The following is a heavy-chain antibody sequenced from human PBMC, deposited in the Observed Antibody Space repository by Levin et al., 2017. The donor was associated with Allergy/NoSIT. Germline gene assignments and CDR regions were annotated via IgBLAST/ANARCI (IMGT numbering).Heavy chain of an antibody. D-gene: IGHD6-13*01. CDR3: ARATSSWYPIDY. J-gene: IGHJ4*02. Sequence: GGSLRLSCAASGFTLSSYEMNWVRQAPGKGLEWISYISSSSSSMYYVDSVKGRFTISRDNAKNSLYLQMHSLRAEDTAVDFCARATSSWYPIDYWGQGTLVTVSS. V-gene: IGHV3-48*03. CDR1: GFTLSSYE. CDR2: ISSSSSSM.